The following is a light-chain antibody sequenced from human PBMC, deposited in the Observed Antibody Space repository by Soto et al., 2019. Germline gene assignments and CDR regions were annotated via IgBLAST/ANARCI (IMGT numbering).Light chain of an antibody. CDR1: QSISSW. J-gene: IGKJ1*01. Sequence: DIQMTQSPSTLSASVGDRVTITCRASQSISSWLAWYQQKPGKAPKLLIYDASSLESGVPSRFSGSGSATDFTLTISSLQPDDFATYYCQQYNSYWTFGQGTKVDIK. CDR2: DAS. CDR3: QQYNSYWT. V-gene: IGKV1-5*01.